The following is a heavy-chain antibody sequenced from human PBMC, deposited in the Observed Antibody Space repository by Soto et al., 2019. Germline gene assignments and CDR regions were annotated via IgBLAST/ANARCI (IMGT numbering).Heavy chain of an antibody. D-gene: IGHD2-15*01. J-gene: IGHJ6*03. Sequence: GGSLRLSCAASGFTFSSYGMHWVRQAPGKGLEWVAVIWYDGSNKYYADSVKGRFTISRDNSKNTLYLQMNSLRAEDTAVYYCASAPSLYYYYYMDVWGKGTTVTVSS. CDR3: ASAPSLYYYYYMDV. CDR2: IWYDGSNK. V-gene: IGHV3-33*01. CDR1: GFTFSSYG.